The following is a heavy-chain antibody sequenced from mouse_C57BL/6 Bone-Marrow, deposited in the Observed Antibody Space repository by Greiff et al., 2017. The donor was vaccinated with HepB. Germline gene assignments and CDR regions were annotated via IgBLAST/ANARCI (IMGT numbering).Heavy chain of an antibody. CDR2: IWSDGST. J-gene: IGHJ1*03. D-gene: IGHD2-12*01. CDR1: GFSLTSYG. Sequence: VMLVESGPGLVAPSQSLSITCTVSGFSLTSYGVHWVRQPPGKGLEWLVVIWSDGSTTYNSALKFRLSISKDNSKSQVFLKMNSLQTDDTAMYYCARHEGLRRYWYFDVWGTGTTVTVSS. CDR3: ARHEGLRRYWYFDV. V-gene: IGHV2-6-1*01.